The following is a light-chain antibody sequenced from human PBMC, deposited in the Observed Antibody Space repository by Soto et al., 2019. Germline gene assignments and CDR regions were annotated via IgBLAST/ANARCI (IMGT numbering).Light chain of an antibody. Sequence: DIVLTQSPGTLSLSPGERATLSCRASQSVGSSYLAWYQQKPGQAPSLLMYGASSRATGIPDRFSGSGSGTDFTLTISRLEPEDFVVYYCQQRSSWPAFGQGTKVDIK. CDR3: QQRSSWPA. CDR2: GAS. CDR1: QSVGSSY. V-gene: IGKV3D-20*02. J-gene: IGKJ1*01.